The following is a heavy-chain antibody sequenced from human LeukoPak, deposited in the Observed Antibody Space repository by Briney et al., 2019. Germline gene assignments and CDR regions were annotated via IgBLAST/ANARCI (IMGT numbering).Heavy chain of an antibody. D-gene: IGHD2-2*01. CDR2: MYYTGST. V-gene: IGHV4-59*01. Sequence: SETLSLTCTVSDDSITTYYWSWIRQPPGKGLEWIGYMYYTGSTDYNPSLKSRVTISVDTSKNQVSLKLSSVTAADTAVYYCARRGVPAAMYGESFDYWGQGTLVTVSS. CDR3: ARRGVPAAMYGESFDY. CDR1: DDSITTYY. J-gene: IGHJ4*02.